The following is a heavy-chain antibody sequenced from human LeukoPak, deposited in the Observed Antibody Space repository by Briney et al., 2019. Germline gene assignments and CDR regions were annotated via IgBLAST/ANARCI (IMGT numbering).Heavy chain of an antibody. V-gene: IGHV3-7*03. CDR1: GFTFSSYW. J-gene: IGHJ6*04. D-gene: IGHD6-19*01. CDR2: IKQDGSEK. CDR3: ARDGVLSVAGYYYYYGMDV. Sequence: GGSLRLSCAASGFTFSSYWMSWVRQAQGKGLEWVANIKQDGSEKYYVDSVKGRFTISRDNAKNSLYLQMNSLRAEDTAVYYCARDGVLSVAGYYYYYGMDVWGKGTTVTVSS.